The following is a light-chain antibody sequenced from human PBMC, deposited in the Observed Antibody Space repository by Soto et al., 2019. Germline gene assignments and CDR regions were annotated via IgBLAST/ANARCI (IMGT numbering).Light chain of an antibody. CDR1: SSNIGTYS. CDR2: SDN. J-gene: IGLJ1*01. Sequence: QSLLTQPPSASGTPGQRFTISCSGSSSNIGTYSVSWYQQFPGTAPRLLIYSDNQRPSGVPDRFSASKSGASASLAISGLQSEDEADFYCAAWDDSLNGCVFGTGTKVTVL. V-gene: IGLV1-44*01. CDR3: AAWDDSLNGCV.